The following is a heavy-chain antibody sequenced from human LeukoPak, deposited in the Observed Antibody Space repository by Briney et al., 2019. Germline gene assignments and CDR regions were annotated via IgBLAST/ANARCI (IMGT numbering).Heavy chain of an antibody. V-gene: IGHV4-34*01. Sequence: SETLSLTCAVYGGSFSGYHWSWIRQPPGKGLEWIGEINHSGSTNYNPSLKSRVTISVDTSKNQFSLKLSSVTAADTAVYYCARSGKSAYILDYWGQGTLVTVSS. CDR2: INHSGST. D-gene: IGHD3-16*01. CDR1: GGSFSGYH. J-gene: IGHJ4*02. CDR3: ARSGKSAYILDY.